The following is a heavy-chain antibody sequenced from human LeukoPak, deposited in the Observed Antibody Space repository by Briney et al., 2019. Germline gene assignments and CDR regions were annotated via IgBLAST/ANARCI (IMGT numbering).Heavy chain of an antibody. V-gene: IGHV4-4*07. J-gene: IGHJ4*02. CDR1: SGSLRSYY. CDR3: GRQGYTASHYFFDY. D-gene: IGHD2-2*02. CDR2: IYTTGTT. Sequence: SETLSLTCTVSSGSLRSYYWGWVRQAPGKGLEWIGRIYTTGTTQYNPSLKSRVTMSVATSTNQFSLNLRSMTAADTAVYYCGRQGYTASHYFFDYWSQGTRVAVS.